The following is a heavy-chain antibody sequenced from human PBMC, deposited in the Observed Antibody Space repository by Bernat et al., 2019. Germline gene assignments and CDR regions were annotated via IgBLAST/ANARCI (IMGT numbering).Heavy chain of an antibody. Sequence: QVQLVQPGAEVKKPGSSVKVSCKASGGTFSSYTISWVRQAPGQGLEWMGRIIPILGIANYAQKFQGRVTITADKSTSTAYMELSSLRSEDTAVYYCARVYYDSSGYLAAMDVWGQGTTVTVSS. CDR3: ARVYYDSSGYLAAMDV. CDR1: GGTFSSYT. V-gene: IGHV1-69*02. CDR2: IIPILGIA. J-gene: IGHJ6*02. D-gene: IGHD3-22*01.